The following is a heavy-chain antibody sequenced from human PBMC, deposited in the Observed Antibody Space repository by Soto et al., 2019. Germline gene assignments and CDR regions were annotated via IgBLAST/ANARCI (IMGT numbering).Heavy chain of an antibody. Sequence: GGSLRLSCSASGFTFSSYSMNWVRQAPGKGLECVSYISSSSSTIYYADSVKGRFTISRDNAKNSLYLHMNSLRAEDTAVYYCARDLNYGLFDYWGQGT. CDR2: ISSSSSTI. CDR3: ARDLNYGLFDY. D-gene: IGHD4-17*01. J-gene: IGHJ4*02. CDR1: GFTFSSYS. V-gene: IGHV3-48*01.